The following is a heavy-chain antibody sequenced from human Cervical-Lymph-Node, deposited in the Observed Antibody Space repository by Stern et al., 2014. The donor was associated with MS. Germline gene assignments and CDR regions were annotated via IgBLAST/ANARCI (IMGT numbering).Heavy chain of an antibody. D-gene: IGHD3-16*01. Sequence: VHLVESGPGLVKPSETLSLTCTVSGGSISTDYWSWIRQPPGKGLEWIGYIYYSGSTKYNPSLKSRITISVDTYKNQFSLKLSSVTAADTAVYYCARKGGRYWYFDLWGRGTLVTVSS. CDR1: GGSISTDY. CDR2: IYYSGST. J-gene: IGHJ2*01. V-gene: IGHV4-59*08. CDR3: ARKGGRYWYFDL.